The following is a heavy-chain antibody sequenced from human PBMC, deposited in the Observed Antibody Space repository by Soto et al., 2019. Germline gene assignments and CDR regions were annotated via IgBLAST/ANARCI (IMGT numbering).Heavy chain of an antibody. CDR2: IYYSGST. Sequence: NPSETLSLTCTVSGGSISSYYWSWIRQPPGKGLEWIGYIYYSGSTNYNPSLKSRVTISVDTSKNQFSLKLSSVTAADTAVYYCARDGAGYDFWSGYYVGYFDLWGRGTLVTVSS. V-gene: IGHV4-59*01. CDR3: ARDGAGYDFWSGYYVGYFDL. J-gene: IGHJ2*01. CDR1: GGSISSYY. D-gene: IGHD3-3*01.